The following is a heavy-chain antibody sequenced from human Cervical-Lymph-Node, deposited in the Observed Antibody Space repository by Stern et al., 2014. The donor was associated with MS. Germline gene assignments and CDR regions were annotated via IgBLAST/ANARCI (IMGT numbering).Heavy chain of an antibody. V-gene: IGHV1-2*04. J-gene: IGHJ4*02. Sequence: DQLVESGAEVKKPGASVKVSCKASGYTFTGYYMHWVRQAPGQGLEWMGWINPNSGGTNYAQKFQGWVTMTRDTSISTAYMELSRLRSDDTAVYYCARESATVTYDYFDYWGQGTLVTVSS. CDR1: GYTFTGYY. D-gene: IGHD4-17*01. CDR3: ARESATVTYDYFDY. CDR2: INPNSGGT.